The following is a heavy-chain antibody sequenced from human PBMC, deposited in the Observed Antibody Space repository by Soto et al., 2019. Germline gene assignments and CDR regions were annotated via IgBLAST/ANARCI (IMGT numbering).Heavy chain of an antibody. D-gene: IGHD3-3*01. V-gene: IGHV4-59*01. CDR3: ARRMTWSLWCFDL. Sequence: PSETLSLTCTVSGGSISSYYWSWIRQPPGKGLEWIGYIYYSGSTNYNPSLKSRVTISVDTSKNQFSLKLSSVTAADTAVYYCARRMTWSLWCFDLWGSGTQVTVSS. CDR1: GGSISSYY. J-gene: IGHJ2*01. CDR2: IYYSGST.